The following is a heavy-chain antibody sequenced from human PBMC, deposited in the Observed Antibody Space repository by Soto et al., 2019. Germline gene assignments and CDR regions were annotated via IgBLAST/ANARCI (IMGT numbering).Heavy chain of an antibody. J-gene: IGHJ5*01. CDR1: GYDSSYSW. V-gene: IGHV5-51*01. Sequence: GESLKTSCKCSGYDSSYSWLAWVRQTPGQGLEWMGIIYPAAPDIRYSPSFQGQVTISADRSISTAYLQWGSLKASASAIYYCARQRCLTSVARDAWGQGTLVTVSS. CDR3: ARQRCLTSVARDA. CDR2: IYPAAPDI. D-gene: IGHD2-2*01.